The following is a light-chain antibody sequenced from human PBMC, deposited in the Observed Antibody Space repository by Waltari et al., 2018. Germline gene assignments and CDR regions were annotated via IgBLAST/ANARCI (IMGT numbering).Light chain of an antibody. J-gene: IGKJ4*01. CDR3: QQYNNWPLT. V-gene: IGKV3-15*01. Sequence: TVMTQSPPTLSAFPGERVTLSCGASQSISSHLAWYQQKPGQPPRLVIYSASSRATGVPVRFSGSGSGTDFTLTISSLQSEDFAVYYCQQYNNWPLTFGGGTKVEL. CDR2: SAS. CDR1: QSISSH.